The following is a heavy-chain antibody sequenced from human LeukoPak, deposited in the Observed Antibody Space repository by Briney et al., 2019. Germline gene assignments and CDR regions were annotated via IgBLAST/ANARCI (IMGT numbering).Heavy chain of an antibody. Sequence: SQTLSLTCTVSGGSISSYSYYWSWIRQPAGKGLEWIGRIYTSGSTDYNPSLKSRVTISRDTSKNEFSLKLSSVTAADTAVYYCARDSGYGDYVGNPWGQGTLVTVSS. CDR2: IYTSGST. CDR1: GGSISSYSYY. CDR3: ARDSGYGDYVGNP. J-gene: IGHJ5*02. D-gene: IGHD4-17*01. V-gene: IGHV4-61*02.